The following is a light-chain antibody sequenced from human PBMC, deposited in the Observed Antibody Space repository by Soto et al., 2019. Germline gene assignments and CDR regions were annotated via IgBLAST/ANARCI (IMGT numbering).Light chain of an antibody. CDR3: QQYGNSPWT. CDR2: WAS. V-gene: IGKV4-1*01. CDR1: QSVLYSSNNKNY. Sequence: DIVMTQSPDSLAVSLGERVTINCKSSQSVLYSSNNKNYLVWYQQKPGQPPKLLIYWASIRQSGVPDRFSGSGSGTDFTLTISRLEPEDFAVYYCQQYGNSPWTFGQGTKV. J-gene: IGKJ1*01.